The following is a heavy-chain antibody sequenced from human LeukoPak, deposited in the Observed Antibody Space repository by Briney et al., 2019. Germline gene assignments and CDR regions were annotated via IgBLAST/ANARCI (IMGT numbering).Heavy chain of an antibody. CDR2: ISWNSHSK. V-gene: IGHV3-9*01. J-gene: IGHJ6*03. CDR1: EFTFDDYG. D-gene: IGHD6-13*01. CDR3: ARAAIAAARIYYYMDV. Sequence: LRPSCAASEFTFDDYGMHWVRQAPGKGLEWVSGISWNSHSKLYADSVKGRFTISRDNAENSLYLQMNSLRAEDTAVYYCARAAIAAARIYYYMDVWGKGTTVTVSS.